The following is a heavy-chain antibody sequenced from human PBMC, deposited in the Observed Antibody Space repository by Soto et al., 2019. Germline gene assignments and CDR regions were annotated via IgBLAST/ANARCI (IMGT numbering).Heavy chain of an antibody. Sequence: GASVKVSCKASGGTFSSYAISWVRQAPGQGLEWMGGIIPIFGTANYAQKFQGRVTITADESTSTAYMELGSLRSEDTAVYYCARDPPHNWNPEGPGMDVWGQGTTVTVSS. CDR3: ARDPPHNWNPEGPGMDV. V-gene: IGHV1-69*13. CDR2: IIPIFGTA. CDR1: GGTFSSYA. J-gene: IGHJ6*02. D-gene: IGHD1-20*01.